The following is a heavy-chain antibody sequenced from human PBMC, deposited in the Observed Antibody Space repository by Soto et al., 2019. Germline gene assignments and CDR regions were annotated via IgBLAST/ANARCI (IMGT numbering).Heavy chain of an antibody. CDR2: ISYDGSDK. D-gene: IGHD4-4*01. Sequence: QVQLVESGGGVVQPGTSLRLSCAASGFTFSKYGMHWVRQAPGKGLEWVTVISYDGSDKYYADFVKGRFTISRDNAENTLFLQMNSLRPEDTAVYYCAKSSNNLGSLDDYWGQGTLVTVSS. CDR3: AKSSNNLGSLDDY. CDR1: GFTFSKYG. J-gene: IGHJ4*02. V-gene: IGHV3-30*18.